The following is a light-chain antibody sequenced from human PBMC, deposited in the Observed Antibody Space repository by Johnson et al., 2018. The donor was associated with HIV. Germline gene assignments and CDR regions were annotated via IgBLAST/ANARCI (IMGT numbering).Light chain of an antibody. CDR1: TSNIGNNY. CDR3: GTWDSRLRSGF. V-gene: IGLV1-51*01. J-gene: IGLJ1*01. Sequence: QSVLTQPPSVSAAPGQKVTISCSGSTSNIGNNYVSWYQQLPGTAPKLLIYDNNNRPSGIPDRFSGSKSGTSATLGIAGLQTGDEADYYCGTWDSRLRSGFFGTGTKVTVL. CDR2: DNN.